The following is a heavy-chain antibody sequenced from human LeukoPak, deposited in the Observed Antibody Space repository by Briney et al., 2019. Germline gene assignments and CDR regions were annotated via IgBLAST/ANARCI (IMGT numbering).Heavy chain of an antibody. D-gene: IGHD5-18*01. V-gene: IGHV3-21*01. CDR1: GFTFSSYS. Sequence: GGSLRLSCAASGFTFSSYSMNWVRQAPGKGLEWVSSISSSSSYIYYADSVKGRFTIFRDNAKNSLYLQMNSLRAEDTAVYYCARDGIIQLSRKDFGYWGQGTLVTVSS. CDR3: ARDGIIQLSRKDFGY. CDR2: ISSSSSYI. J-gene: IGHJ4*02.